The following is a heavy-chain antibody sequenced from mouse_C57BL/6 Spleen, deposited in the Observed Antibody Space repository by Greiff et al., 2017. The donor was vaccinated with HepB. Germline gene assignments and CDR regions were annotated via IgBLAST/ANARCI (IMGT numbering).Heavy chain of an antibody. Sequence: EVQVVESEGGLVQPGSSMKLSCTASGFTFSDYYMAWVRQVPEKGLEWVANINYDGSSTYYLDSLKSRFIISRDNAKNILYLQMSSLKSEDTATYYCARDEGGYGTHYFDYGGQGTTLTVSS. CDR2: INYDGSST. V-gene: IGHV5-16*01. CDR3: ARDEGGYGTHYFDY. D-gene: IGHD2-10*02. CDR1: GFTFSDYY. J-gene: IGHJ2*01.